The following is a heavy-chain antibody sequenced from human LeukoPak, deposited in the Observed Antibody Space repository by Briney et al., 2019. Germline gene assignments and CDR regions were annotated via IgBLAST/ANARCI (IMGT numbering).Heavy chain of an antibody. CDR1: GYTFTSYG. CDR2: ISAYNGNT. Sequence: ASVRVSCKASGYTFTSYGISWVRQAPGQGLEWMGWISAYNGNTNYAQKLQGRVTMTTDTSTSTAYMELRSLRSDDTAVYYCARVPSPRRSYYFDYWGQGTLVTVSS. J-gene: IGHJ4*02. V-gene: IGHV1-18*01. D-gene: IGHD3-16*02. CDR3: ARVPSPRRSYYFDY.